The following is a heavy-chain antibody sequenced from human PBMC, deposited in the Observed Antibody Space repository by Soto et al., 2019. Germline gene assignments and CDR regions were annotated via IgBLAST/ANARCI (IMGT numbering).Heavy chain of an antibody. CDR1: GGSISSGGYY. D-gene: IGHD3-10*01. CDR2: IYYSGST. J-gene: IGHJ4*02. Sequence: QVQLQESGPGLVKPSQTLSLTCTVSGGSISSGGYYWSWIRQHPGKGLEWIGYIYYSGSTYYNPSLKSRVTLSGDTSKNQVSLKLSLVTAADTVVYYCARGMVRGVITYYYFDYWGQGTLVTVSS. CDR3: ARGMVRGVITYYYFDY. V-gene: IGHV4-31*03.